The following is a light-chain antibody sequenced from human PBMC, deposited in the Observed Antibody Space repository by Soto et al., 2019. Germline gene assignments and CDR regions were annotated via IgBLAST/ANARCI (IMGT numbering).Light chain of an antibody. V-gene: IGKV3-20*01. Sequence: EIVLTQSPGTLSLSPGDRATLSCRASQSVTTNYLAWYQRKPGQVPRLLIYGASNRATDIPARFSGGGSGTDFTLTITRREPEDFAVYYCQQYDSSPPSFGQGTKVEI. CDR1: QSVTTNY. CDR3: QQYDSSPPS. J-gene: IGKJ1*01. CDR2: GAS.